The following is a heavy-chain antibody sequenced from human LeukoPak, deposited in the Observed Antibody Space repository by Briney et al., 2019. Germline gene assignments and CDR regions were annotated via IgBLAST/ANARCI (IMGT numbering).Heavy chain of an antibody. CDR3: AGAGSGYRDY. CDR2: ISSSSSYI. CDR1: GFTFSSYS. V-gene: IGHV3-21*01. J-gene: IGHJ4*02. D-gene: IGHD3-3*01. Sequence: GGSLRLSCVPSGFTFSSYSMNWVRQAPGKGLEWVSSISSSSSYIYYADSVKGRFTISRDNAKNSLYLQMNSLKSEDTAVYYWAGAGSGYRDYWGQGTLVTVSS.